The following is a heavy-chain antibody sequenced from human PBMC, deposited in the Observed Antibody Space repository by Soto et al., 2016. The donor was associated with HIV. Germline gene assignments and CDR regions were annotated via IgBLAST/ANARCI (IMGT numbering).Heavy chain of an antibody. CDR3: AAETYSSGCCHFDY. Sequence: QLVLSGPEVKKPGTSVKVSCKASGFTFSTSTIQWVRQAPGQRLEWIGWITVGTDNRNYAQKFQQRVTLTRDMSTSIAYLEMSSLSSEDTAVYYCAAETYSSGCCHFDYWGQGNAGHRLL. CDR2: ITVGTDNR. J-gene: IGHJ4*02. V-gene: IGHV1-58*02. D-gene: IGHD6-19*01. CDR1: GFTFSTST.